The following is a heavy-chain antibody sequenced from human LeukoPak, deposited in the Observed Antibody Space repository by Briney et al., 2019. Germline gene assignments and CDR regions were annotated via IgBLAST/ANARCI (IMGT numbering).Heavy chain of an antibody. CDR1: GFMFTNYS. V-gene: IGHV3-30*04. D-gene: IGHD6-19*01. Sequence: GGSLRLSCASSGFMFTNYSMHWVRQAPGKGLEGAAIITNDGSNEYYADSVKGRFTISRGNSKNTLHLQMNSLRTEDAAVYYCARDPDASGWYRFDYWGQGTLVTVSS. J-gene: IGHJ4*02. CDR2: ITNDGSNE. CDR3: ARDPDASGWYRFDY.